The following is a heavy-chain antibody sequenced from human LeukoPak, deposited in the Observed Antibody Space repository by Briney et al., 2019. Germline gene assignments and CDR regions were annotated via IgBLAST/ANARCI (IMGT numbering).Heavy chain of an antibody. J-gene: IGHJ4*02. Sequence: ASVNVSCKASGYTFTSYYMHWVRHAPGQGLAWMGIINPSGGSTSYAQKFQGRVTMTRDTSTSTVYMELSSLRSDDTAVYYCARDHSGSYGTFDYWGQGTLVTVSS. V-gene: IGHV1-46*01. CDR3: ARDHSGSYGTFDY. D-gene: IGHD1-26*01. CDR1: GYTFTSYY. CDR2: INPSGGST.